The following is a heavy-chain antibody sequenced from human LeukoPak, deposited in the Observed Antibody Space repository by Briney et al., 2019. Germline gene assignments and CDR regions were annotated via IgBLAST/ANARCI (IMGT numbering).Heavy chain of an antibody. CDR1: GFTFSTYA. CDR2: ISGSGGST. V-gene: IGHV3-23*01. J-gene: IGHJ4*02. Sequence: QSGGSLRLSCAASGFTFSTYAMSWVRQAPGKGLEWVSAISGSGGSTYYADSVKGRFTTSRDNSKNTLYLQMNSLRAEGTSIALDSWGQGTLVTVSS. CDR3: S.